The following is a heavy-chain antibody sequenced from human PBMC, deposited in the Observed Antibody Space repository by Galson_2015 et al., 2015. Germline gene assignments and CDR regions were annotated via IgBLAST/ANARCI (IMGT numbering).Heavy chain of an antibody. J-gene: IGHJ4*02. CDR1: GYTFTGYY. CDR2: ISPNSGGT. V-gene: IGHV1-2*06. D-gene: IGHD3-22*01. CDR3: AKDFRSGYYSPTDY. Sequence: SVKVSCKASGYTFTGYYMHWVRQAPGQGLEWMGRISPNSGGTNYAQKFQGRVTMTRDTSISTAYMELTGLRSDDTAVYYCAKDFRSGYYSPTDYWGQGTLVTVSS.